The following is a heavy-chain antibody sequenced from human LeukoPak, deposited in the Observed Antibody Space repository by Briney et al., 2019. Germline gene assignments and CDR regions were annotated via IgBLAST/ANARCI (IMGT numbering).Heavy chain of an antibody. V-gene: IGHV1-69*13. CDR3: VRGKVVPDALWNHAFDV. CDR1: GGIFKSYA. J-gene: IGHJ3*01. Sequence: SVKVSCKTSGGIFKSYALSWVRQAPGQGLEWMGGIIPIFGTANYAESFKGRVAFTADESTSTVYMELSSLRSEDTAVYYCVRGKVVPDALWNHAFDVWGQGAMVTVSS. CDR2: IIPIFGTA. D-gene: IGHD2-2*01.